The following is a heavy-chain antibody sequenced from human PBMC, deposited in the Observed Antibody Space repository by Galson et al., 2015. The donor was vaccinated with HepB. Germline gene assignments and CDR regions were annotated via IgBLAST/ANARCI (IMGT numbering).Heavy chain of an antibody. J-gene: IGHJ4*02. CDR2: IYPGDSDT. CDR3: ARHGGYSTGWYITAIDY. V-gene: IGHV5-51*01. Sequence: QSGAEVKKPGESLTIFCKGSGYRFSSYWIAWVRQMPGKGLEWMGMIYPGDSDTRYSQSFHGQVTISADKSISTAYLQWSSLKASDSAMYYCARHGGYSTGWYITAIDYWGQGTPVTVSS. D-gene: IGHD6-13*01. CDR1: GYRFSSYW.